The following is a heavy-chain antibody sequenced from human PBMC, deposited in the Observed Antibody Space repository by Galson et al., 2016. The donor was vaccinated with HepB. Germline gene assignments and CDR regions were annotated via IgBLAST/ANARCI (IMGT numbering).Heavy chain of an antibody. CDR2: IYPDDSDT. V-gene: IGHV5-51*01. J-gene: IGHJ3*02. CDR1: GYSFVSYW. D-gene: IGHD3-16*01. Sequence: GAEVKQPGESLKISCKASGYSFVSYWIGWVRQTPGNGLEWMGIIYPDDSDTTYSPSFQGLVTISADKSISTSYLQWSSLKAPDTAIYYWARRAYSFGLRGGAYDIWGQGTMVTVS. CDR3: ARRAYSFGLRGGAYDI.